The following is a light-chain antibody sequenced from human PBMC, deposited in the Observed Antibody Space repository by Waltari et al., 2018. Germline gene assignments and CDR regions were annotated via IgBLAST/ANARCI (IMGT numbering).Light chain of an antibody. J-gene: IGKJ1*01. CDR2: YAN. CDR1: QGISSY. CDR3: QQGNSYPPT. V-gene: IGKV1-13*02. Sequence: IRMSQSPSSLSASVGDRVTITCRASQGISSYLNWYQQKPGKAPKLLIYYANSLASGVPSRFSGSGSGTEFTLTISSLQPEDFATYYCQQGNSYPPTFGQGTKVEIK.